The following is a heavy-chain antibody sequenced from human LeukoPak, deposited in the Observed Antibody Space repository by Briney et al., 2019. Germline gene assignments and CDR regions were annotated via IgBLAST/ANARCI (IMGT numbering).Heavy chain of an antibody. V-gene: IGHV1-8*01. CDR1: GYTFTSYD. Sequence: ASVKVSCKASGYTFTSYDINWVRQATEQGLEWMGWMNPNSGNTGYAQKFQGRVTMTRNTSISTAYMELSSLRSEDTAVYYCARDQRPYYDILTGYYITNWFDPWGQGTLVTVSS. CDR2: MNPNSGNT. D-gene: IGHD3-9*01. J-gene: IGHJ5*02. CDR3: ARDQRPYYDILTGYYITNWFDP.